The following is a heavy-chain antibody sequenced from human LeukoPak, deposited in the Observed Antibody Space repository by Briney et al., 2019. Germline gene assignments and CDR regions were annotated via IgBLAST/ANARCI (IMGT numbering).Heavy chain of an antibody. CDR1: GYTFTNNW. D-gene: IGHD1-1*01. CDR3: ARGDWNDVNAFDI. V-gene: IGHV1-69*06. J-gene: IGHJ3*02. CDR2: IIPIFGTA. Sequence: SVKVSCKTSGYTFTNNWMHWVRQAPGQGLEWMGGIIPIFGTANYAQKFQGRVTITADKSTSTAYMELSSLSSEDTAVYYCARGDWNDVNAFDIWGQGTMVTVSS.